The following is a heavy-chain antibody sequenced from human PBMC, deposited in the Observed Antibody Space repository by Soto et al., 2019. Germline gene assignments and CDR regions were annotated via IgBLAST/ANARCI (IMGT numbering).Heavy chain of an antibody. CDR3: ERQGVADPFDI. V-gene: IGHV5-51*01. Sequence: GEGLEVSCRASGLGCSGYGVGWFREVPGKDLECIWIIYPRDSDTRYNPSFQGQVTISVDESINSAYLKWSSLKTSDTPMYYCERQGVADPFDIRRQGTPVTVSS. CDR1: GLGCSGYG. J-gene: IGHJ3*02. CDR2: IYPRDSDT.